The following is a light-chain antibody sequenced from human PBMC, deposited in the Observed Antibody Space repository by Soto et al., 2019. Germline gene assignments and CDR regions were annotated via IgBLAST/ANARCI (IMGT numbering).Light chain of an antibody. CDR3: QCYDSSLSVLYV. CDR2: GNS. V-gene: IGLV1-40*01. Sequence: QPVLTQPPSVSGAARQRVTISCTGSSSNIGAGYDVHWYQQLPGTAPKLLISGNSNRPSGVPDRFSGSKSGTSASLAITGLQAEDEADYYCQCYDSSLSVLYVFGSGTKVTVL. CDR1: SSNIGAGYD. J-gene: IGLJ1*01.